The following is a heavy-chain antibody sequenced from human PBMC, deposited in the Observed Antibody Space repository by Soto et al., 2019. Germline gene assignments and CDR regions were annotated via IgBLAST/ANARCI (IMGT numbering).Heavy chain of an antibody. V-gene: IGHV1-69*13. CDR1: GGTFSSYA. CDR2: IIPIFGTA. CDR3: ARHYYDSSGYYYAPLDY. Sequence: ASVKVSCKASGGTFSSYAISWVRQAPGQGLEWMGGIIPIFGTANYAQKFQGRVTITADESTSTAYMELSSLRSEDTAVYYCARHYYDSSGYYYAPLDYWGQGTLVTVSS. J-gene: IGHJ4*02. D-gene: IGHD3-22*01.